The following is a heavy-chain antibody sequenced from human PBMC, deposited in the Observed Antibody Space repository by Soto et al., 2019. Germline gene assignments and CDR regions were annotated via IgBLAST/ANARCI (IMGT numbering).Heavy chain of an antibody. J-gene: IGHJ6*03. D-gene: IGHD6-6*01. Sequence: GASVKVSCKASGGTFSSYTISWVRQAPGQGLEWMGRIIPILGIANYAQKFQGRVTITADKSTSTAYMELSSLRSEDTAVYYCVLGGSSSSGYYYYYYMDVWGKGTTVTVSS. CDR2: IIPILGIA. V-gene: IGHV1-69*02. CDR1: GGTFSSYT. CDR3: VLGGSSSSGYYYYYYMDV.